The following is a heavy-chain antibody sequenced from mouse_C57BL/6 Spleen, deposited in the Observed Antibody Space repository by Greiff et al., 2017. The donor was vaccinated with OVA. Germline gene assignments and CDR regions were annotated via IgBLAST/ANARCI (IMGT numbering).Heavy chain of an antibody. Sequence: QVQLQQSGAELVRPGASVTLSCKASGYTFTDYEMHWVKQTPVHGLEWIGAIDPETGGTAYNQKFKGKAILTADKSSSTAYMELRSLTSEDSAVYYCTRPYYDYEEGYAMDYWGQGTSVTVSS. J-gene: IGHJ4*01. V-gene: IGHV1-15*01. CDR3: TRPYYDYEEGYAMDY. D-gene: IGHD2-4*01. CDR2: IDPETGGT. CDR1: GYTFTDYE.